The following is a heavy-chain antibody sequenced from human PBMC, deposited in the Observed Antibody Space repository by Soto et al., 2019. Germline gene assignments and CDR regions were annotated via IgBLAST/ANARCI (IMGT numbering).Heavy chain of an antibody. V-gene: IGHV1-3*01. J-gene: IGHJ5*02. D-gene: IGHD3-16*01. CDR1: GYTFTSYA. CDR2: INAGNGNT. CDR3: ATVGGGLFVNWFDP. Sequence: ASVKVSCKASGYTFTSYAMHWVRQAPGQRLEWMGWINAGNGNTKYSQKFQGRVTITRDTSASTAYMELSSLRSEDTAVYYCATVGGGLFVNWFDPWGQGTLVTVSS.